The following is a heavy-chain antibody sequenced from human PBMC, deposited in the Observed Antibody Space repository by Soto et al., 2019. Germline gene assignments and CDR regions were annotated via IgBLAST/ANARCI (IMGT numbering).Heavy chain of an antibody. Sequence: SETLSLTCTVSSGSIINYYWSWIRQPPGKGLEWIGYVYYTGSTSYNPSLKRRVTFSADSSRGQFSLRLNSVTAADTAVYYCARTVLGPDLLADSFVDYYYYMDVWGQGTTVTVSS. D-gene: IGHD3-9*01. CDR3: ARTVLGPDLLADSFVDYYYYMDV. V-gene: IGHV4-59*08. J-gene: IGHJ6*03. CDR2: VYYTGST. CDR1: SGSIINYY.